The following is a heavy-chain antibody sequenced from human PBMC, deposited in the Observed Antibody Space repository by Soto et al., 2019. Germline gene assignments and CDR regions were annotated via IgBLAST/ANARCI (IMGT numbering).Heavy chain of an antibody. CDR1: GASIRTQY. Sequence: PSYTVALTCTVSGASIRTQYWSLIRHPPVKVLEWIGYFYDGGSTTYNPSLKPRVTTSVVTSRNQFSLKLTSVIAADTAVYYCERAEQMDYVYFYCGQGALVTVSS. J-gene: IGHJ4*02. D-gene: IGHD3-10*02. CDR2: FYDGGST. CDR3: ERAEQMDYVYFY. V-gene: IGHV4-59*11.